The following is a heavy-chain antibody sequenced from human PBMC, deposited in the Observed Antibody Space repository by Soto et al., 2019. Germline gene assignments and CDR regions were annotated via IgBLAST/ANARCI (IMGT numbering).Heavy chain of an antibody. Sequence: PGGALRLSCAAPGFTVYDKQMSWVRQAPGKGLEWVSIMYGGGRTYYSDSVRGRFTISRDNSKNTLYLQMNSLRAGDTAVYYCARDRNYFDYWGQGTPVTVSS. CDR1: GFTVYDKQ. CDR2: MYGGGRT. V-gene: IGHV3-53*01. J-gene: IGHJ4*02. CDR3: ARDRNYFDY.